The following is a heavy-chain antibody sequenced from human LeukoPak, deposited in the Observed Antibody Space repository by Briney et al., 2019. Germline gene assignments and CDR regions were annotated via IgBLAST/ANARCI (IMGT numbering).Heavy chain of an antibody. CDR2: INSDGSRT. D-gene: IGHD5-24*01. Sequence: GGSLRLSCAVSGFTFSSYWMHWVRQAPGKGLVWISRINSDGSRTNNADSVKGRFTTSRDNAKNMLYLQMNSLRAEDTAVYYCARDKETATTADLGYWGQGTLVTVSS. V-gene: IGHV3-74*01. CDR3: ARDKETATTADLGY. CDR1: GFTFSSYW. J-gene: IGHJ4*02.